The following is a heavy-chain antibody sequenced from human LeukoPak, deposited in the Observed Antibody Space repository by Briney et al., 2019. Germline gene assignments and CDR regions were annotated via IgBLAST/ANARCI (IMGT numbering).Heavy chain of an antibody. D-gene: IGHD5-18*01. CDR3: ARQTAMGRSGDY. J-gene: IGHJ4*02. V-gene: IGHV5-51*01. Sequence: GESLKISCKASGYSFTSYWIGWVRQMPGKGLEGMGIIDPSDSETRYTPPFQGQVTISVDKSLTTADLQWNSLKASDTAMYYCARQTAMGRSGDYWGQGTLVTVSS. CDR1: GYSFTSYW. CDR2: IDPSDSET.